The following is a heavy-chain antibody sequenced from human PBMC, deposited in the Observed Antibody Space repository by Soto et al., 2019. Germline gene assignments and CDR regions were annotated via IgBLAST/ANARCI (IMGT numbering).Heavy chain of an antibody. D-gene: IGHD3-3*01. CDR2: ISSSSSTI. V-gene: IGHV3-48*02. Sequence: EVQLVESGGGLVQPGGSLRLSCAASGFTFSSYSMNWVRQAPGKGLEWVSYISSSSSTIYYADPVKGRFTISRDNAKNSLYLQMNSLRDEDTAVYYCAVGLEWFRYYYYGMDVWGQGTTVTVSS. CDR3: AVGLEWFRYYYYGMDV. CDR1: GFTFSSYS. J-gene: IGHJ6*02.